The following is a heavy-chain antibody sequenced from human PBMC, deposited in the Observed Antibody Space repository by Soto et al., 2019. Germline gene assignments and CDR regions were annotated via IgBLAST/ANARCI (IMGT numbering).Heavy chain of an antibody. CDR2: IIPIFGTA. D-gene: IGHD2-21*02. J-gene: IGHJ3*02. CDR3: ARDEVVVTAYDAFDI. CDR1: GGTFSSYA. Sequence: SVKVSCKASGGTFSSYAISWVRQAPGQGLEWMGGIIPIFGTANYAQKFQGRVTITADESTSTAYMELSSLRSEDTAVYYCARDEVVVTAYDAFDIWGQGTMVTVSS. V-gene: IGHV1-69*13.